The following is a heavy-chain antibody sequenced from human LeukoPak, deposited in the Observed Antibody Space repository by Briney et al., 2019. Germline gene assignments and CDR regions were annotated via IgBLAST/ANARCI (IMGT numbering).Heavy chain of an antibody. Sequence: GGSLRLSCAASGFTFSSYNMNWVRQAPGKGLEWVSSLTSHSSYTYYADSLKGRFTISRDNANNSLYLQMNSLRAEDTAVYYCARESEYSSNAFAYWGQGTLVTVSS. D-gene: IGHD6-6*01. CDR1: GFTFSSYN. CDR3: ARESEYSSNAFAY. V-gene: IGHV3-21*01. CDR2: LTSHSSYT. J-gene: IGHJ4*02.